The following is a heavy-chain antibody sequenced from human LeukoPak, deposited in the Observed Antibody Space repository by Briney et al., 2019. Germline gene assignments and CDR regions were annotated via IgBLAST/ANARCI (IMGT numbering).Heavy chain of an antibody. D-gene: IGHD5-12*01. Sequence: ASVKVSCKASGYTFTGYYMHWVRQAPGQGLEWMGWINPNSGGTNYAQKFQGRVTMTRDTSISTAYMELSRLRSDDTAVYYCAKVKRVDIVGAGYFDYWGQGTLVTVSS. J-gene: IGHJ4*02. CDR1: GYTFTGYY. CDR2: INPNSGGT. CDR3: AKVKRVDIVGAGYFDY. V-gene: IGHV1-2*02.